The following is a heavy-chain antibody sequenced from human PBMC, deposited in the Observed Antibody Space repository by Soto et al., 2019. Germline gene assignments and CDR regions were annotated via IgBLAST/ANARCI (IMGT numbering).Heavy chain of an antibody. CDR1: GGSFSGYY. CDR3: ARGGFGAMYYYYYYGMDV. D-gene: IGHD3-3*01. Sequence: SETLSLTCAVYGGSFSGYYWSWIRQPPGKGLEWIGEINHSGSTSYNPSLKSRVTISVDTSKNQFSLKLSSVTAADTAVYYCARGGFGAMYYYYYYGMDVWGQGTTVTVSS. J-gene: IGHJ6*02. CDR2: INHSGST. V-gene: IGHV4-34*01.